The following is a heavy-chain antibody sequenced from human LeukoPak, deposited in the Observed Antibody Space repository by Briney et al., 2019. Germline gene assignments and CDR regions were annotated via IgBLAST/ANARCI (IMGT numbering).Heavy chain of an antibody. V-gene: IGHV7-4-1*02. D-gene: IGHD6-13*01. CDR3: AREYSSSPNWFDP. CDR2: INTNTGNP. Sequence: ASVKVSCKASGYTFTSYGMNWVRQAPGQGLEWMGWINTNTGNPTYAQGFTGRFVFSLDASVSTAYLQISSLKAEDTAVYYCAREYSSSPNWFDPWGQGTLVTVSS. CDR1: GYTFTSYG. J-gene: IGHJ5*02.